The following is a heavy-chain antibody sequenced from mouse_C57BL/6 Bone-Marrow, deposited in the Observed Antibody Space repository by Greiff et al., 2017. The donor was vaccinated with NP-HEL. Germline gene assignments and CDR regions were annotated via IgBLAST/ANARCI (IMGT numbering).Heavy chain of an antibody. V-gene: IGHV1-64*01. J-gene: IGHJ3*01. Sequence: QVQLQQPGAELVKPGASVKLSCKASGYTFTSYWMHWVKQRPGQGLAWIGMIHPNSGSTNYNEKFKSKATLTVDKSSSTAYMQLSSLTSEDSAVYYCAKKGSGYWFAYWGQGTLVTVSA. CDR1: GYTFTSYW. D-gene: IGHD3-2*02. CDR2: IHPNSGST. CDR3: AKKGSGYWFAY.